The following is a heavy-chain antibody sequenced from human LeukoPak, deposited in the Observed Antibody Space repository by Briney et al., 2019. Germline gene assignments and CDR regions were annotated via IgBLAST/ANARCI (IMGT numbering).Heavy chain of an antibody. V-gene: IGHV4-59*08. CDR2: IYYSGST. CDR1: GGSISSYY. J-gene: IGHJ4*02. D-gene: IGHD6-13*01. Sequence: SETLSLTCTVSGGSISSYYWSWIRQPPGKGLEWIGYIYYSGSTNYNPSLKSRVTISVDTSKNQFSLKLSSVTAADTAVYYCAGSSSWYGYWGQGTLVTVSS. CDR3: AGSSSWYGY.